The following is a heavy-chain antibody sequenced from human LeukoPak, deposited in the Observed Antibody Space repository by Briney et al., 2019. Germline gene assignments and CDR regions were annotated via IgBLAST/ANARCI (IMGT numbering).Heavy chain of an antibody. V-gene: IGHV1-2*06. CDR2: INPNSGGT. CDR3: ARDMGSSWYSRCNWFDP. J-gene: IGHJ5*02. Sequence: ASVKVSCKASGYTFTGYYMHWVRQAPGQGLEWMGRINPNSGGTNYAQKFQGRVTMTRDTSISTAYMELSRLRSDDTAVYYCARDMGSSWYSRCNWFDPWGQGTLVTVSS. D-gene: IGHD6-13*01. CDR1: GYTFTGYY.